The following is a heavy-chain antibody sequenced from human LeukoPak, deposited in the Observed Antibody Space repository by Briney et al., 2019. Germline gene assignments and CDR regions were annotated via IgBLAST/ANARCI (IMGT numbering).Heavy chain of an antibody. V-gene: IGHV4-30-2*01. J-gene: IGHJ3*02. Sequence: PSETLSLTCTVSGGSISSGGYYWSWIRQPPGKGLEWIGYIYHSGSTYYNPSLKSRVTISADRSKNQFSLKLSSVTAADTAVYYCARGVVTDAFDIWGQGTMVTVSS. CDR1: GGSISSGGYY. D-gene: IGHD2-15*01. CDR2: IYHSGST. CDR3: ARGVVTDAFDI.